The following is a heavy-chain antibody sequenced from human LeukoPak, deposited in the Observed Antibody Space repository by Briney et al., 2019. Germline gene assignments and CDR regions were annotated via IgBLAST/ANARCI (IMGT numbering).Heavy chain of an antibody. J-gene: IGHJ4*02. Sequence: TGGSLRLSCAASGFTFSTYAMTWVRQAPGKGLEWVSAVSGSGAGTYYADSVKGRFTISRDNSKNTLYLQMNSLRAEDTAVYYRAKNRGVTPFYDYWGQGTLVTVSS. V-gene: IGHV3-23*01. D-gene: IGHD4-23*01. CDR1: GFTFSTYA. CDR3: AKNRGVTPFYDY. CDR2: VSGSGAGT.